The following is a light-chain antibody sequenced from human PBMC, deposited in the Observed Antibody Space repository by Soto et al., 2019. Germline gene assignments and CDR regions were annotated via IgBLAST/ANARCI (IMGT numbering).Light chain of an antibody. CDR2: AAS. V-gene: IGKV1-39*01. J-gene: IGKJ1*01. CDR3: QQSYSTPRT. CDR1: QGISSY. Sequence: DIQLTQSPSFLSASVGDRVNITCRASQGISSYLAWYQQKPGKAPKLLIYAASSLQSGVPSRFSGSGSGTDFTLTISSLQPEDFATYYCQQSYSTPRTFGQGTKVDIK.